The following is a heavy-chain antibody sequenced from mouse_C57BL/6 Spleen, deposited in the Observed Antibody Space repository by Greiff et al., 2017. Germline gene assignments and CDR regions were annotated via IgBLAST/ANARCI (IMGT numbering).Heavy chain of an antibody. CDR3: AREGYHWYFDV. CDR1: GYTFTSYW. D-gene: IGHD2-2*01. CDR2: INPSNGGT. J-gene: IGHJ1*03. V-gene: IGHV1-53*01. Sequence: QVQLKQPGTELVKPGASVKLSCKASGYTFTSYWMHWVKQRPGQGLEWIGNINPSNGGTNYNEKFKSKATLTVDNSSSTAYMQLSSLTSEDSAVYYCAREGYHWYFDVWGTGTTVTVSS.